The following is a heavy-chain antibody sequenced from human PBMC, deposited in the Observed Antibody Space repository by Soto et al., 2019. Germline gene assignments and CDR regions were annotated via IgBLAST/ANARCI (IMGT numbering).Heavy chain of an antibody. CDR1: GYTFTSYG. CDR3: ARDIDFWSGYIGYYYYYGMDV. J-gene: IGHJ6*02. D-gene: IGHD3-3*01. CDR2: ISAYNGNT. Sequence: ASVKVSCKASGYTFTSYGISWVRQAPGQGLEWMGWISAYNGNTNYAQKLQGRVTMTTDTSTSTAYMELRSLRSDDTAVYYCARDIDFWSGYIGYYYYYGMDVWGQGTTVTVSS. V-gene: IGHV1-18*01.